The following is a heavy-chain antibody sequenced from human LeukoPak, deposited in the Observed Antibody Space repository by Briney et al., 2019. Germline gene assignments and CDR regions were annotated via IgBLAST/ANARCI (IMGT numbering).Heavy chain of an antibody. Sequence: AAVKGTCKASRYTFTDYYMHWVRQAPGQGLAWMGWINLNSGGTNFAQRFQGRVTMTRDTSISTAYIDLSRLISDDTAVYSCARDAGYCTGGSCWYFDHWGQGTLVTVSS. CDR2: INLNSGGT. V-gene: IGHV1-2*02. D-gene: IGHD2-15*01. CDR3: ARDAGYCTGGSCWYFDH. J-gene: IGHJ4*02. CDR1: RYTFTDYY.